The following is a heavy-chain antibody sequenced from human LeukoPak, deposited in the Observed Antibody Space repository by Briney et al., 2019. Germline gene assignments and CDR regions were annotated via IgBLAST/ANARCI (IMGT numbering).Heavy chain of an antibody. CDR3: SSAWNGVDC. V-gene: IGHV3-7*01. CDR1: GFTFSSYW. CDR2: IKQDGSER. D-gene: IGHD1-1*01. J-gene: IGHJ4*02. Sequence: GGSLRLSXAASGFTFSSYWMNWVRQAPGKGLEWVANIKQDGSERNYVDSVKGRFTVSRDNTKNSLYLQMNSLRAEDSAVYYCSSAWNGVDCWGQGTLVTVSS.